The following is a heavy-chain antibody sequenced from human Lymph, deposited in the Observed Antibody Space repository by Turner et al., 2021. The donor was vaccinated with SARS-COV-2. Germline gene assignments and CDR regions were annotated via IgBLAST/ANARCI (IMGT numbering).Heavy chain of an antibody. D-gene: IGHD3-10*01. V-gene: IGHV3-30*04. CDR2: ISYDGSNK. Sequence: QVQLVEFGGGGVLPGRSLRLSCAASGFTFSSYAIHWVRQAAGKGLEWVAVISYDGSNKYYADSVKGRFTISRDNSKNTLYLQMNSLRAEDTAVYYCARYGSGGYFYYGLDVWGQGTTVTVS. CDR1: GFTFSSYA. CDR3: ARYGSGGYFYYGLDV. J-gene: IGHJ6*02.